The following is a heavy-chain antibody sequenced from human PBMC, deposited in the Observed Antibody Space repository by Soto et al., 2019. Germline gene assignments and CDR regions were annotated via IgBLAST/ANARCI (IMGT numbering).Heavy chain of an antibody. CDR3: VRHASGYYVS. CDR1: GGSISSSDYY. V-gene: IGHV4-39*01. J-gene: IGHJ5*02. CDR2: IYYTGTT. D-gene: IGHD3-3*01. Sequence: QLQLQESAPGLVKPSETLSLICTVSGGSISSSDYYWGWIRQPPGKGLEWIGSIYYTGTTYYSPSLKGRVTISMFASKKHFSLMLTSVTAADTAVYYCVRHASGYYVSWGQGTPVTVSS.